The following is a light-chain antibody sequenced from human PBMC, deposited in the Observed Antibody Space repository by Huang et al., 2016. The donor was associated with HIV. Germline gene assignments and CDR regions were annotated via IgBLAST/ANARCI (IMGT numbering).Light chain of an antibody. J-gene: IGKJ1*01. V-gene: IGKV3-15*01. CDR2: GAS. CDR3: QQYNNWPPWT. Sequence: ETVMTQSPATLPVSPGETATLSCRASQSVSSNLAWYQQKPGQAPRLLIYGASTRATDIPARFSGSGSGTEFTLTISSLQSEDFAVYYCQQYNNWPPWTFGQGTQVEIK. CDR1: QSVSSN.